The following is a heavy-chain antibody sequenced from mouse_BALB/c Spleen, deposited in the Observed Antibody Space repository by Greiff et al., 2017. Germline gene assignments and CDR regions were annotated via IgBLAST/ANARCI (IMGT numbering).Heavy chain of an antibody. CDR2: IYPGDGDT. CDR1: GYAFSSYW. J-gene: IGHJ3*01. D-gene: IGHD2-1*01. CDR3: ARGGAYGNFLAY. V-gene: IGHV1-80*01. Sequence: VMLVESGAELVRPGSSVKISCKASGYAFSSYWMNWVKQRPGQGLEWIGQIYPGDGDTNYNGKFKGKATLTADKSSSTAYMQLSSLTSEDSAVYFCARGGAYGNFLAYWGQGTLVTVSA.